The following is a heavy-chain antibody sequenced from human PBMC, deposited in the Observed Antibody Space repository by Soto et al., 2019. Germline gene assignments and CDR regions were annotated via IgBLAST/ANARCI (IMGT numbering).Heavy chain of an antibody. Sequence: QVQLVQSGAEVRKPGSSVKVSCKASGGTFSSFHITWVRQAPGQGLEWMGRIIPILGIANYAQRFQGRVTITADKSTNTAYMELNSLRSDDTAMYDCARGTSSLGDDWGQGTLITVSS. CDR1: GGTFSSFH. D-gene: IGHD2-15*01. CDR3: ARGTSSLGDD. CDR2: IIPILGIA. J-gene: IGHJ4*02. V-gene: IGHV1-69*02.